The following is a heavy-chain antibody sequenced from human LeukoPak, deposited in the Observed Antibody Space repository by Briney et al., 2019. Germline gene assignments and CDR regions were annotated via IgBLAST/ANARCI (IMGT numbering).Heavy chain of an antibody. Sequence: SETLSLTCAVYSRSFSGCYWSWIRQPPGKGLEWIGEINHSGSTNYNPSLKSRITISLDTSKNQFSLKLTSVTAADTALYYCARADQPGYSYGPFDYWSQGALVTVSS. D-gene: IGHD5-18*01. CDR2: INHSGST. CDR3: ARADQPGYSYGPFDY. CDR1: SRSFSGCY. J-gene: IGHJ4*02. V-gene: IGHV4-34*01.